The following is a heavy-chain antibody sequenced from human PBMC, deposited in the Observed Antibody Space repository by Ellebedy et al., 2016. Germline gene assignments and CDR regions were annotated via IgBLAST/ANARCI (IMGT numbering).Heavy chain of an antibody. CDR2: INPSDGST. D-gene: IGHD6-13*01. J-gene: IGHJ4*02. CDR1: GYSFTKYY. Sequence: ASVKVSCKASGYSFTKYYMHWVRQAPGQGLEWMGIINPSDGSTTYAQKFQGRVTMTRDTSTSTVYMEMKSLRSEDTAVYYCAREPSAGKDFDYWGQGTLVTVSS. CDR3: AREPSAGKDFDY. V-gene: IGHV1-46*01.